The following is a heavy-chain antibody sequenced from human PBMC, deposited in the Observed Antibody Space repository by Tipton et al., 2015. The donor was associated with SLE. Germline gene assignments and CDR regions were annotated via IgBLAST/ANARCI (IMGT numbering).Heavy chain of an antibody. D-gene: IGHD3-22*01. CDR1: GFTFSSYE. J-gene: IGHJ4*02. CDR2: ISSSGGTI. CDR3: ARDGPEDSSGYYDY. V-gene: IGHV3-48*03. Sequence: SLRLSCAASGFTFSSYEMNWVRQAPGKGLEWVSYISSSGGTIYYAGSVKGRFTISRNNAKNSLYLQMNSLRAEDTAIYYCARDGPEDSSGYYDYWGQGTLVTVSS.